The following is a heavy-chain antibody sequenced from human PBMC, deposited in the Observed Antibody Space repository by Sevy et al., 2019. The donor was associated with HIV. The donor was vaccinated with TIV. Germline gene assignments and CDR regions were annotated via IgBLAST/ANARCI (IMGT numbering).Heavy chain of an antibody. CDR3: ARAPSGSPGPGQYFLY. J-gene: IGHJ1*01. CDR2: ISRYNT. D-gene: IGHD1-26*01. CDR1: GYTFVNYF. Sequence: ASVKVSCKTSGYTFVNYFITWVRQAPGQGLEWVGRISRYNTDYAQNFQGRVTMTTDTSTGTVYLELRSLRFDDTAIYYCARAPSGSPGPGQYFLYWGQGTLVTVSS. V-gene: IGHV1-18*01.